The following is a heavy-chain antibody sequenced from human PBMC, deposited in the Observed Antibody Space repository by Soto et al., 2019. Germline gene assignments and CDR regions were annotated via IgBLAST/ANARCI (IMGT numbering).Heavy chain of an antibody. CDR2: INPNSGGT. CDR1: GYTFTGYY. J-gene: IGHJ4*02. D-gene: IGHD3-9*01. Sequence: ASVKVSCKASGYTFTGYYMHWVRQAPGQGLEWMGWINPNSGGTNYAQKFQGWVTMTTDTSTSTAYMELRSLRSDDTAVYYCARRLLRYFDWLFTFDYWGQGTLVTVSS. V-gene: IGHV1-2*04. CDR3: ARRLLRYFDWLFTFDY.